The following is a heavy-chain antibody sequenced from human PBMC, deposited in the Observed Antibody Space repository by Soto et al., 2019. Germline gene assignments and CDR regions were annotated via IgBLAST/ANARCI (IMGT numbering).Heavy chain of an antibody. J-gene: IGHJ4*02. CDR2: TYYRSNWRH. CDR1: GDSVSSNTAA. V-gene: IGHV6-1*01. Sequence: SRTLSLPCAISGDSVSSNTAAWDWIRSSPSRGLEWLGRTYYRSNWRHDYAVSVKSRITVNPDTSTNHFSLRLNSVPPDDTAVYYGARGVAGSVFDFWGQGTLVTVSS. D-gene: IGHD6-19*01. CDR3: ARGVAGSVFDF.